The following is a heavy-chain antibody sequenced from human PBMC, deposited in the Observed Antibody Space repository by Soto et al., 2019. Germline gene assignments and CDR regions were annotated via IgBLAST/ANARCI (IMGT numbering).Heavy chain of an antibody. CDR1: GGTVSYYT. CDR2: IIPILGIA. CDR3: ASNYGGNSY. D-gene: IGHD4-17*01. J-gene: IGHJ4*02. Sequence: QVQLVQSGAEVKKPGSSVKVSCKASGGTVSYYTISWVRQAPGQGLEWMGRIIPILGIANYAQKFQGRVTITADKSTSTGYMELSSMRSEDTAVYYCASNYGGNSYWVQGTLVTVSS. V-gene: IGHV1-69*02.